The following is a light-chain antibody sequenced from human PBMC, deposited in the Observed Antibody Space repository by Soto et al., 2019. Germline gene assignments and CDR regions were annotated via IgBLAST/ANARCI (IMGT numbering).Light chain of an antibody. Sequence: EIVFTQSPGTLSLSPGERATLSCRASQSVSSTSLAWYQQKPGQAPRLLIYGASRRATGIPDRFSGSGSGTDLTLTISILEPEDFAVYYCQQYSSSPWTFGQGTKVEIK. CDR3: QQYSSSPWT. CDR2: GAS. CDR1: QSVSSTS. J-gene: IGKJ1*01. V-gene: IGKV3-20*01.